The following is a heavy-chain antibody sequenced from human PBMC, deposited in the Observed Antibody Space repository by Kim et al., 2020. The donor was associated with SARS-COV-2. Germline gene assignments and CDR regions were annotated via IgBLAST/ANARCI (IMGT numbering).Heavy chain of an antibody. CDR2: ISYDGSNK. CDR3: ARVFRDIDY. J-gene: IGHJ4*02. Sequence: GGSLRLSCAASGFTFSSYAMHWVRQAPGKGLEWVAVISYDGSNKYYADSVKGRFTISRDNSKNTLYLQMNSLRAEDTAVYYCARVFRDIDYWGQGTLVTVSS. D-gene: IGHD3-10*01. V-gene: IGHV3-30*04. CDR1: GFTFSSYA.